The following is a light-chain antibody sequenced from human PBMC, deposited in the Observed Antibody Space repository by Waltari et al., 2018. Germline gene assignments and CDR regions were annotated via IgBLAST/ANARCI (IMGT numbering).Light chain of an antibody. Sequence: QLVLTQSPSASASLGALVTLTCTLSSGHSTYAIAWHQQQPEKGPRYFLKLNSGGSHSKGDGIPDRFSGSKSGAERYPTIASLQSEDEGDYYCQTWGTGTVVFGGGTKLTVL. CDR1: SGHSTYA. V-gene: IGLV4-69*01. CDR3: QTWGTGTVV. J-gene: IGLJ2*01. CDR2: LNSGGSH.